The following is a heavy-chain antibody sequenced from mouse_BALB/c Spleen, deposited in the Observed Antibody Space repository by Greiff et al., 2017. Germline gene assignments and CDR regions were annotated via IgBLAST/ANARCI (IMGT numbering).Heavy chain of an antibody. J-gene: IGHJ4*01. CDR3: ARDKDRSYAMDY. D-gene: IGHD2-14*01. CDR1: GFTFTDYY. CDR2: IRNKANGYTT. Sequence: EVKLVESGGGLVQPGGSLRLSCATSGFTFTDYYMSWVRQPPGKALEWLGFIRNKANGYTTEYSASVKGRFTISRDNSQSILYLQMNTLRAEDSATYYCARDKDRSYAMDYWGQGTSVTVSS. V-gene: IGHV7-3*02.